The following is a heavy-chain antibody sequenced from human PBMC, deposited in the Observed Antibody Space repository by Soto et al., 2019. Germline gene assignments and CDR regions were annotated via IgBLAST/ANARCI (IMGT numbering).Heavy chain of an antibody. CDR2: ISAYNGNT. J-gene: IGHJ4*02. D-gene: IGHD4-17*01. CDR3: ARDRVYMTTVTASFDY. CDR1: GYTFTSYG. V-gene: IGHV1-18*01. Sequence: ASVKVSCKASGYTFTSYGISWVRQAPGQGLEWMGWISAYNGNTNYAQKLQGRVTMTTDTSTSTAYMELRSLRSDDTAVYYCARDRVYMTTVTASFDYWGQGTLVTVSS.